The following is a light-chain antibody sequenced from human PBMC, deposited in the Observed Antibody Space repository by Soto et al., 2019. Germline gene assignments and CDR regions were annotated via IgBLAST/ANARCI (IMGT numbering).Light chain of an antibody. V-gene: IGKV1-6*01. CDR1: QGIRND. J-gene: IGKJ2*01. CDR2: AAS. CDR3: LQDFNYPYT. Sequence: AIQMTQSPSSLSASVGDRVTITCRASQGIRNDLGWYQQKPGKAPKLLISAASNLESGVPSRFSGSGSGTDFTLTISSLQPEDFAPYYCLQDFNYPYTFGQGTKLEIK.